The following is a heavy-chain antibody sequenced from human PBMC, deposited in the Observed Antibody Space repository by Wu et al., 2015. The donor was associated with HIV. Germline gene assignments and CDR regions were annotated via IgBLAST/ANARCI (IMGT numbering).Heavy chain of an antibody. J-gene: IGHJ4*02. Sequence: QVQLAQSGAEVKKPGSSVRVSCKTSGGSFKHYAMNWVRQAPGQGLEWMGRIIPMVGIAKYAQTFQGRLTMTAEKSTNTAYMELSSLRSDDTAVYYCATERTLAITHFDYWDQGTLVIVSS. CDR2: IIPMVGIA. CDR3: ATERTLAITHFDY. CDR1: GGSFKHYA. D-gene: IGHD1-1*01. V-gene: IGHV1-69*04.